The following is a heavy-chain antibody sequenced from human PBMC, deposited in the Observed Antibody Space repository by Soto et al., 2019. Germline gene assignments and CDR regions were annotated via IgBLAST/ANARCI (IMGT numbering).Heavy chain of an antibody. CDR1: GGTFSSYT. CDR3: ARGPRDEGLHYYYGMDV. J-gene: IGHJ6*02. V-gene: IGHV1-69*02. CDR2: IIPILGIA. D-gene: IGHD4-17*01. Sequence: QVQLVQSGAEVKKPGSSVKVSCKASGGTFSSYTISWVRQAPGQGLEWMGRIIPILGIANYAQKFQGRVTITADKSTSTAYMELSGLRSEDTAVYYCARGPRDEGLHYYYGMDVWGQGTTVTVSS.